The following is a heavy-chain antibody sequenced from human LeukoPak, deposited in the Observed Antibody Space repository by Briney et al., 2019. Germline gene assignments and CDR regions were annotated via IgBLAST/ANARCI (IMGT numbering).Heavy chain of an antibody. CDR1: GGSISSGDYY. Sequence: SETLSLTCTVSGGSISSGDYYWSWIRQPPGKGLEWIGYIYCSGSTYYNPSLKSRVTISVDTSKNQFSLKLSSVTAADTAVYYCARAGQWELLRSNRFDPWGQGTLVTVSS. V-gene: IGHV4-30-4*01. CDR3: ARAGQWELLRSNRFDP. J-gene: IGHJ5*02. D-gene: IGHD1-26*01. CDR2: IYCSGST.